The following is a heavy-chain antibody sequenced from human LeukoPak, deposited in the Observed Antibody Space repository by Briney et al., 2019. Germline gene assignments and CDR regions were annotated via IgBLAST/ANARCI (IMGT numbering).Heavy chain of an antibody. CDR2: INYSGST. D-gene: IGHD6-13*01. J-gene: IGHJ5*02. CDR3: ARTYSSNWYEGNWFDP. CDR1: GGSFSGYY. V-gene: IGHV4-34*01. Sequence: SETLSLTCAVYGGSFSGYYWSWIRQPPGKGLEWIGEINYSGSTNYNPSLKSRVTISVDTSKNQFSLKLSSVTAADTAVYYCARTYSSNWYEGNWFDPWGQGTLITVSS.